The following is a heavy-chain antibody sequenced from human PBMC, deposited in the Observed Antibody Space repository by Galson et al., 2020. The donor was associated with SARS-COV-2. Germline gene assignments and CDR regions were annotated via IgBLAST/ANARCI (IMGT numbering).Heavy chain of an antibody. CDR2: IKSTTDRGAT. J-gene: IGHJ6*02. CDR3: TTTFSGAGGIPTALGYYFGMDV. V-gene: IGHV3-15*07. CDR1: GFTFINAW. D-gene: IGHD2-2*01. Sequence: GGSLRLSCAASGFTFINAWMNWVRQAPGKGLEWVGRIKSTTDRGATDYAAPVKGRFTISRDDSRNTLYLQMNSLKTDDTAVYFCTTTFSGAGGIPTALGYYFGMDVWGQGTTVTVSS.